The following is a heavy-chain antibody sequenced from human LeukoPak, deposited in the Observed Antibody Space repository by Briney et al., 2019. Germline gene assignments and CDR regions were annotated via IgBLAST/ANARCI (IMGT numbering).Heavy chain of an antibody. D-gene: IGHD3-3*01. CDR1: GFTLSDYY. V-gene: IGHV3-11*01. J-gene: IGHJ4*02. Sequence: GGSLRLSSAASGFTLSDYYMSWIRQAPGKGLEWVSYISSSGSTIYYADSVKGRFTISRDNAKNSLYLQMNSLRAEDTAVYYCARDRLRIFGVVTYMFDYWGQGTLVTVSS. CDR3: ARDRLRIFGVVTYMFDY. CDR2: ISSSGSTI.